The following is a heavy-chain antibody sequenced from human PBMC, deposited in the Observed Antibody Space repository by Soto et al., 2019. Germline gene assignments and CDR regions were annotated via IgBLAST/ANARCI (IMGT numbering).Heavy chain of an antibody. D-gene: IGHD3-22*01. Sequence: EVQLVESGGGLVQPGGSLRLSCAASGFTFSSYSMNWVRQAPGKGLEWVSYISSSSSTIYYADSVKGRFTISRDNAKNLLYLQMNSLRDEDTAVYYCATVGSGYYYLWGQGTLVTVSS. CDR3: ATVGSGYYYL. CDR2: ISSSSSTI. J-gene: IGHJ5*02. CDR1: GFTFSSYS. V-gene: IGHV3-48*02.